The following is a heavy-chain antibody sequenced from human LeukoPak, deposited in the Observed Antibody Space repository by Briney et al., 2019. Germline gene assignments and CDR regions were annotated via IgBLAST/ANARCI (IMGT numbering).Heavy chain of an antibody. V-gene: IGHV4-61*02. CDR3: ASPHHEKYSGYDLEPFDY. CDR1: GGPISSGSYY. J-gene: IGHJ4*02. D-gene: IGHD5-12*01. Sequence: PSETLSLTCTVSGGPISSGSYYWSWIRQPAGKGLEWIGRIYTSGSTNYNPSLKSRVTISVDTSKNQFSLKLSSVTAADTAVYYCASPHHEKYSGYDLEPFDYWGQGTLVTVSS. CDR2: IYTSGST.